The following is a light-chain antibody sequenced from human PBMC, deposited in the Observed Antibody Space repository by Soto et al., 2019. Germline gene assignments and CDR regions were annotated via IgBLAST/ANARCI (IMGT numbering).Light chain of an antibody. CDR2: DAS. Sequence: EIVLTQSPATLSLSAGGRATLSCRARQSVRSYLAWYQQKPGQAPRLLIYDASNRATGIPARFSGSGSGTYFTLTISSLEPEDFAVYYCPQRCNFGQGTKAEIK. J-gene: IGKJ1*01. CDR3: PQRCN. V-gene: IGKV3-11*01. CDR1: QSVRSY.